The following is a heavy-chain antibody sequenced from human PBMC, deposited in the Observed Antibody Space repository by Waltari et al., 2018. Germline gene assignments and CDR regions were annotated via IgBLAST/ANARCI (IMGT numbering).Heavy chain of an antibody. CDR3: ARDRSTTKHYYFDY. Sequence: QVQLVQSAAEGKKPGSSVKGSCKASGGTFSSYAISWVRQSPGQGLEWMGGIIAIFGTASYAQKSQGRGTITADESTSTAYMGQSSLRSEDTAVYYCARDRSTTKHYYFDYWGQGTLVTVSS. D-gene: IGHD1-26*01. J-gene: IGHJ4*02. CDR1: GGTFSSYA. V-gene: IGHV1-69*01. CDR2: IIAIFGTA.